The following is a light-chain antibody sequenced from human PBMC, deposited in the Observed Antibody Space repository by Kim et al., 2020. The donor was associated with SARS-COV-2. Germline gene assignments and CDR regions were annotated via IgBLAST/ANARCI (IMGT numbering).Light chain of an antibody. CDR1: NSNIGSNT. J-gene: IGLJ3*02. CDR3: AAWDDSLSAPV. V-gene: IGLV1-44*01. CDR2: SNN. Sequence: QSVLTQPPSVSGTPGQRVTISCSGSNSNIGSNTVNWYQQQLPGTAPKFLIHSNNQRPSGVPDRFSGSKSGTSASLAISGLQPEDEADYYCAAWDDSLSAPVFGGGTQLTVL.